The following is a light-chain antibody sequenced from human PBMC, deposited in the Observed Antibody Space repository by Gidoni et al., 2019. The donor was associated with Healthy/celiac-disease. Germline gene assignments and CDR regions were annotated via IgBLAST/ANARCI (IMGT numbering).Light chain of an antibody. V-gene: IGKV2-28*01. CDR3: MQALQTPL. J-gene: IGKJ4*01. Sequence: EIVMTQSPLSLPVTPGEPASISCRSSQSLLHSNGYNYLDWYLQKPGQSPQLLIYLGSNRASGVPDRFSGSGSGTDFTLKISRVEAEDVGVYYCMQALQTPLFGGGTKVEIK. CDR2: LGS. CDR1: QSLLHSNGYNY.